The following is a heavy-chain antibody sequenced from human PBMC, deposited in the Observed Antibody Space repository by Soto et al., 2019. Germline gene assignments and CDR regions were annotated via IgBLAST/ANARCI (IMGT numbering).Heavy chain of an antibody. CDR3: ARMAGPWYFDL. Sequence: SETLSLTCAVHGGSFSGFYWTWIRQPQGKGLEWIGEINHSGSSNYNPPLKSRVTMSLDTSRNQFSLSLNSVTAADTAVYYCARMAGPWYFDLWGRGTLVTVSS. CDR1: GGSFSGFY. J-gene: IGHJ2*01. V-gene: IGHV4-34*01. CDR2: INHSGSS.